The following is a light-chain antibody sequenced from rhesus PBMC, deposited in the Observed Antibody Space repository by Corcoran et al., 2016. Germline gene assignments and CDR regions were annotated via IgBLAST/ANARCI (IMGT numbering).Light chain of an antibody. V-gene: IGKV1-22*01. CDR1: ERISTW. CDR2: RAS. CDR3: RQYYGSPFT. Sequence: DIQMTQSPSSLSASVGDTVTIHCRASERISTWVDWYQQKPGKPPKLLSYRASKFQVGVPSRFSGSGSGTDFTLTISSLQPEDSATYYCRQYYGSPFTFGPGTKVDIE. J-gene: IGKJ3*01.